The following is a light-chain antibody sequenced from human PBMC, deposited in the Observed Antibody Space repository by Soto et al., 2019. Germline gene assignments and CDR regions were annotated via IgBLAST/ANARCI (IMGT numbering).Light chain of an antibody. CDR2: DAS. V-gene: IGKV1-5*01. CDR1: QSISSW. J-gene: IGKJ4*01. CDR3: QQYNKWPLT. Sequence: DIQMTQSPSTLSASVGDRVTITCRASQSISSWLAWYQQKPGKAPKLPIYDASSLQSGVPSRFSGSGSGTQFTLTISSLQPDDFATYYCQQYNKWPLTFGGGTKVDIK.